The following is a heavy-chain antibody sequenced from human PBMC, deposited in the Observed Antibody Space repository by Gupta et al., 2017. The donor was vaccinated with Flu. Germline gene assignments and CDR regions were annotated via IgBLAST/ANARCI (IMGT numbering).Heavy chain of an antibody. V-gene: IGHV3-23*01. J-gene: IGHJ4*02. Sequence: EVQLLESGGGLVQPGGSLRLACAASGFIFRDYAINWVRQAPGKGLEWVSAISSSGDTTHYADSVKGRFSISRDNSKNTVYLHLDSLRMEDTALYYGAKRLVETATATCDYWGQGTLVTVSS. CDR3: AKRLVETATATCDY. CDR2: ISSSGDTT. CDR1: GFIFRDYA. D-gene: IGHD5-18*01.